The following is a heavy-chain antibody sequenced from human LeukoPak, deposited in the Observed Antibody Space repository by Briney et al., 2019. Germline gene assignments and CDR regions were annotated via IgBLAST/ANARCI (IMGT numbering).Heavy chain of an antibody. V-gene: IGHV3-23*01. CDR2: ISGSGGST. CDR3: AKEAIPAAILYYYYMDV. Sequence: GGSLRLSCAASGFTFSSYAMSCVRQAPGKGLEWVSAISGSGGSTYYADSVKGRFTIARDNSKNTLYLQMNSLRAEDTAVYYCAKEAIPAAILYYYYMDVWGKGTTVTVSS. J-gene: IGHJ6*03. CDR1: GFTFSSYA. D-gene: IGHD2-2*01.